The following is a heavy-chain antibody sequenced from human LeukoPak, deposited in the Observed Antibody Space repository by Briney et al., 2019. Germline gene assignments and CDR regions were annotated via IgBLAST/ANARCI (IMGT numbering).Heavy chain of an antibody. J-gene: IGHJ4*02. Sequence: GGSLRLSCAASGFTFSRSGIHWVRQAPGRGLEWVAVISYDERDEYYADSVKGRFTISRDNSKNTLYLQMNSLRAEDTAVYYCAKDSKGSGTYYDRYFDYWGQGTLVTVSS. CDR2: ISYDERDE. CDR1: GFTFSRSG. V-gene: IGHV3-30*18. D-gene: IGHD3-10*01. CDR3: AKDSKGSGTYYDRYFDY.